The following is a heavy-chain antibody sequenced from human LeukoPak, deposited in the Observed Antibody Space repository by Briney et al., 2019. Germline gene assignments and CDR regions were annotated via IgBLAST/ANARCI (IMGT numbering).Heavy chain of an antibody. CDR2: INPNSGGT. CDR3: ARGPYSYDSSGAFDI. D-gene: IGHD3-22*01. V-gene: IGHV1-2*02. CDR1: GYTFTDYY. J-gene: IGHJ3*02. Sequence: ASVKVSCKASGYTFTDYYMHWVRQAPGQGLDWMGWINPNSGGTKYAQKFQGRVTMTRDTSISTAYMELSRLRSDDTAVYFCARGPYSYDSSGAFDIWGQGTMVTVSS.